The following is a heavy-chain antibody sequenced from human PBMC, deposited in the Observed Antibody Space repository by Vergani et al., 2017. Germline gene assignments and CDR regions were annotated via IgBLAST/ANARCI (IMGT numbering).Heavy chain of an antibody. J-gene: IGHJ6*02. V-gene: IGHV3-30*02. Sequence: QVQRVESGGGVVQPGGSLRLSCAASGFTFSSYGMHWVRQAPGKGLEWVAFIRYDGSNKYYADSVKGRFPISRDNSKNTLYLQMNSLRAEDTAVYYCAKASRSVVMWYYGMDVWGQGTTVTVSS. CDR1: GFTFSSYG. CDR2: IRYDGSNK. D-gene: IGHD3-22*01. CDR3: AKASRSVVMWYYGMDV.